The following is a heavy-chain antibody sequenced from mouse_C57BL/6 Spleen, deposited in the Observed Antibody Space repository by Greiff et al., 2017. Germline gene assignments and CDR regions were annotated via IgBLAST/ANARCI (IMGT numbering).Heavy chain of an antibody. CDR2: IYPGDGDT. CDR3: ARAMSLDY. CDR1: GYAFSSSW. J-gene: IGHJ2*01. Sequence: VKLMESGPELVKPGASVKISCKASGYAFSSSWMNWVKQRPGKGLEWIGRIYPGDGDTNYNGKFKGKATLTADKSSSTAYMQLSSLTSEDSAVYFCARAMSLDYWGQGTTLTVSS. V-gene: IGHV1-82*01. D-gene: IGHD2-3*01.